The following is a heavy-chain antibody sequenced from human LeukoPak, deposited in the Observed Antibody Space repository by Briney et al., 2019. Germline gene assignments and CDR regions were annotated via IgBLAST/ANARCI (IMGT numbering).Heavy chain of an antibody. D-gene: IGHD2/OR15-2a*01. CDR2: IYTSGST. J-gene: IGHJ4*02. V-gene: IGHV4-4*09. CDR3: ARILDYYFDY. CDR1: GGSISSYY. Sequence: SETLSLTCTVSGGSISSYYWSWIRQPPGKGLELIGYIYTSGSTNYNPSLKSRVTISVDTSKNQFSLKLSSVTAADTAVYYCARILDYYFDYWGQGTLVTVSS.